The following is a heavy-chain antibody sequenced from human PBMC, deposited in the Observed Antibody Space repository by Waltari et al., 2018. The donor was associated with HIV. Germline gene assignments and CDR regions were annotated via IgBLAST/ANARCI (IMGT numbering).Heavy chain of an antibody. Sequence: QVQLVQSGAEVKKPGASVKVSCKVSGYTLPELSMPWVRQAPGQGLEWMGGFDPEDGETIYAQKFQGRVTMTEDTSTDTAYMELSSLRSEDTAVYYCATNPLNLYDSSGYNLVYWGQGTLVTVSS. J-gene: IGHJ4*02. V-gene: IGHV1-24*01. D-gene: IGHD3-22*01. CDR1: GYTLPELS. CDR3: ATNPLNLYDSSGYNLVY. CDR2: FDPEDGET.